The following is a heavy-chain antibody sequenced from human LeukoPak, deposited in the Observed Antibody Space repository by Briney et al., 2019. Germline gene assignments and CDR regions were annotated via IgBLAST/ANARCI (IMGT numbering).Heavy chain of an antibody. D-gene: IGHD2-2*01. CDR2: ISYDGSNK. V-gene: IGHV3-30*18. J-gene: IGHJ6*02. Sequence: GSLRLSCAASGFTFSSYGMHWVRQAPGKGLEWVAVISYDGSNKYYADSVKGRFTISRDNSKNTLYLQMNSLRAEDTAVYYYAKELVKVVVPAAILDYYYYYGMDAWGQGTTVTVSS. CDR3: AKELVKVVVPAAILDYYYYYGMDA. CDR1: GFTFSSYG.